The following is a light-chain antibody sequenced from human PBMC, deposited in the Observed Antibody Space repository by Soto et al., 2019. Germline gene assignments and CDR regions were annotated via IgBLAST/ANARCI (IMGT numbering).Light chain of an antibody. Sequence: QSALTQPASVSGSPGQSITISCTGTSSDVGGYNYVSWYQQHPGKAPKLMIYDVSNWPSGVSNRFSGSKSGNTASLTISGLQAEDEADYYCSSYTSSSDVVFGGGTKVTVL. CDR3: SSYTSSSDVV. CDR1: SSDVGGYNY. CDR2: DVS. V-gene: IGLV2-14*01. J-gene: IGLJ2*01.